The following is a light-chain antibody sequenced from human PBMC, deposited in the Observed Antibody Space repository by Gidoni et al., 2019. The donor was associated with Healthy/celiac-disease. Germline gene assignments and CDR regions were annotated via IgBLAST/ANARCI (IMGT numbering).Light chain of an antibody. V-gene: IGKV1-5*03. CDR1: QSISSW. CDR2: KAS. Sequence: DIQMTQSLSTLSASVGDRVTITCRASQSISSWLAWYQQKPGKAPKLLIYKASSLESGVPSRFSGSGSGTEFTLTISSLQPDDFATYYCQQYNSYSPPLTFGGXTKVEIK. J-gene: IGKJ4*01. CDR3: QQYNSYSPPLT.